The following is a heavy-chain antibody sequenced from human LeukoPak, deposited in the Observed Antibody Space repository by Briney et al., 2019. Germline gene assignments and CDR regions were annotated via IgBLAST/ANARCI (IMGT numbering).Heavy chain of an antibody. CDR3: ARDGTYYYDSSGYYYLDY. J-gene: IGHJ4*02. Sequence: PGGSLRLSCAASGFTFDDDGMSWARQVPGKGLEWVSGINWNGGSTGYADSVKGRFTISRDDAKNSLYLQMNSLRAEDTALYYCARDGTYYYDSSGYYYLDYWGQGTLVTVSS. CDR2: INWNGGST. CDR1: GFTFDDDG. V-gene: IGHV3-20*04. D-gene: IGHD3-22*01.